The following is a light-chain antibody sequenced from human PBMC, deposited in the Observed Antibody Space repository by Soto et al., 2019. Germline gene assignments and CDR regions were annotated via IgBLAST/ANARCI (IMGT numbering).Light chain of an antibody. CDR2: GVT. CDR1: SSAVGGYNY. Sequence: QSALTQPASVCRSPGQSITISCTETSSAVGGYNYVSLYQQHPGKAPKIIIYGVTNRPSGFSNRFSGSKCGNTASLIISGLQADDDADYYCSSFTSSFTFNNIFGTGTKVTV. J-gene: IGLJ1*01. CDR3: SSFTSSFTFNNI. V-gene: IGLV2-14*01.